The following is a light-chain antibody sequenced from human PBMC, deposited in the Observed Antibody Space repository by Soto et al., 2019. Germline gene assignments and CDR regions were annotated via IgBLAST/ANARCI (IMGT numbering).Light chain of an antibody. Sequence: EIVLTQSPGTLSLSPGERATLSCRASQSVTSTYLAWYQHKRGQAPRLLIYATSSRATGIPDRFSGSGSGTDFTLTINRLEPEDFAVYYCQQYGTSLFTFGGGTRVEIK. CDR2: ATS. CDR3: QQYGTSLFT. V-gene: IGKV3-20*01. CDR1: QSVTSTY. J-gene: IGKJ4*01.